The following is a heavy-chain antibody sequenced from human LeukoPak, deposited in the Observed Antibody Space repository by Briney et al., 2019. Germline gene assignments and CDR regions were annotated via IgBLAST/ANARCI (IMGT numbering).Heavy chain of an antibody. CDR2: ISGSGGGT. V-gene: IGHV3-23*01. Sequence: GGSLRLSCAASGFTFSSYAMTWVRQAPGKGLEWVSAISGSGGGTYYADSVKGRFTISRDNSKNTLYLQMNSLRAEDTAVYYCAKDVRYCSSNTCYTEFNLFDPRGQGTLVTVSS. J-gene: IGHJ5*02. CDR1: GFTFSSYA. D-gene: IGHD2-2*02. CDR3: AKDVRYCSSNTCYTEFNLFDP.